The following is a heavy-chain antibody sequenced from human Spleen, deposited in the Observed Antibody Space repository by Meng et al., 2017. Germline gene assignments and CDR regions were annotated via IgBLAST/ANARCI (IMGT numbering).Heavy chain of an antibody. CDR2: IIPIFGTA. CDR1: GVSFSNYA. Sequence: QVQLWQSGAEVQKPGSPVTLSSRASGVSFSNYAINWVRQAPGQGLEWMGGIIPIFGTANYAQNFQGRVTITADKSTSTAYMELSSLRSEDTAVYYGARGSDSSGYYTFAYWGQGTLVTVSS. J-gene: IGHJ4*02. D-gene: IGHD3-22*01. CDR3: ARGSDSSGYYTFAY. V-gene: IGHV1-69*06.